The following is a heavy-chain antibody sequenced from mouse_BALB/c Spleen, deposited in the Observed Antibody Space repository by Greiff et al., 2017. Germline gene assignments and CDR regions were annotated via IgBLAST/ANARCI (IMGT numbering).Heavy chain of an antibody. CDR2: ISSGSSTI. J-gene: IGHJ4*01. V-gene: IGHV5-17*02. CDR3: ARSTNWDLYAMDY. CDR1: GFTFSSLG. Sequence: EVKLVESGGGLVQPGGSRKLSCAASGFTFSSLGMHWVRQAPEKGLEWVAYISSGSSTIYYADTVKGRFTIFRDNPKNTLFLQMTSLRSEDTAMYYCARSTNWDLYAMDYWGQGTSVTVSS. D-gene: IGHD4-1*01.